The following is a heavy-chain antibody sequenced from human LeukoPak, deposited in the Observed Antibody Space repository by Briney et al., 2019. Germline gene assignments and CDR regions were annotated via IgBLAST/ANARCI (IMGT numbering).Heavy chain of an antibody. D-gene: IGHD3-10*01. V-gene: IGHV3-7*01. J-gene: IGHJ4*02. Sequence: GGSLRLSCAASGFTFSSYWMSWVRQAPGKGLEWVANVKQDGSEKYYVDSVKGRLTISRDNTKNSLYLQMNSLRAEDTAVYYCASGYGSGSYYVGGPTCFDYWGQGTLVTVSS. CDR1: GFTFSSYW. CDR2: VKQDGSEK. CDR3: ASGYGSGSYYVGGPTCFDY.